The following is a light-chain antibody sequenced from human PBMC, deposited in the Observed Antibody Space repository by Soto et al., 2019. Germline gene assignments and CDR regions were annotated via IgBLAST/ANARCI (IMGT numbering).Light chain of an antibody. CDR1: QSISSW. Sequence: DIQMTQSPSTLSASVEDRVTITCRASQSISSWLAWYQQKPGKAPKLLIYDASSLESGVPARFSGSGSGTDFTLTIRSLEPEDFAVYYCQQRSNWVTFGPGTKVIS. CDR3: QQRSNWVT. V-gene: IGKV1-5*01. J-gene: IGKJ3*01. CDR2: DAS.